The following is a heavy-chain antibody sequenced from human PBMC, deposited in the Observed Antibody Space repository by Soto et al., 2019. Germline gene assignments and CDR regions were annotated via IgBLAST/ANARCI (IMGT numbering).Heavy chain of an antibody. D-gene: IGHD2-8*01. CDR2: ISWNSGSI. CDR3: AKDSYIVLNYYAFDI. V-gene: IGHV3-9*01. J-gene: IGHJ3*02. CDR1: GFTFDDYA. Sequence: EVQLVESGGGLVQPGRSLRLSCAASGFTFDDYAMHWVRQAPGKGLEWVSGISWNSGSIGYADSVKGRFTISRDNAKNSLYLQMNSLRAEDTALYYCAKDSYIVLNYYAFDIWGQGTMVTVSS.